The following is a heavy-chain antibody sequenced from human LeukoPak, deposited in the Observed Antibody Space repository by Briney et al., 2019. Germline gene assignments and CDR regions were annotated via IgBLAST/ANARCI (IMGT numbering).Heavy chain of an antibody. CDR1: GFTFSSYGM. J-gene: IGHJ5*02. D-gene: IGHD1-26*01. CDR3: ARELSGSRKWFDP. Sequence: GSLRLSCAASGFTFSSYGMSWVRQAPGKGLEWIGEIYHTGITYYNPSLKSRVTISVDKPKNQFSLKLSSVTAADTAIYYCARELSGSRKWFDPWGQGTLVTVSS. CDR2: IYHTGIT. V-gene: IGHV4-4*02.